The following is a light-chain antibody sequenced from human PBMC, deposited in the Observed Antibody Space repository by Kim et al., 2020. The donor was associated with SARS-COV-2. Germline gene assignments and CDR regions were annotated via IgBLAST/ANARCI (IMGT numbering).Light chain of an antibody. V-gene: IGLV3-21*04. Sequence: SSELTQPPSVSVAPGETARITCGGNNIGSKSVHWYQQKPGQAPVLVIYYDSDRPSRIPERFSGSKSGNTATLAISRVEAGDEADYYCQVWDSSSDHWVFG. CDR3: QVWDSSSDHWV. J-gene: IGLJ3*02. CDR1: NIGSKS. CDR2: YDS.